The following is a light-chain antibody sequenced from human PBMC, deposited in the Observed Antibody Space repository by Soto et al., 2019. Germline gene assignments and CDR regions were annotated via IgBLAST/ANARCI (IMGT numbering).Light chain of an antibody. CDR2: DAS. CDR1: QDISNY. CDR3: QQYDNVPLT. V-gene: IGKV1-33*01. J-gene: IGKJ4*01. Sequence: DIQMTQSPSSLSASVGDKVTITCQASQDISNYLNWYQQKPGKAPKLQIYDASNLETGVPSRFTGSGSGTDFTFTISSLQPDDIATYYCQQYDNVPLTFGGGTKVEI.